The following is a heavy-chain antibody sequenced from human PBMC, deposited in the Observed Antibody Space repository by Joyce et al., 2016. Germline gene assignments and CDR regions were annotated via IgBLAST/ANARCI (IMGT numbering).Heavy chain of an antibody. J-gene: IGHJ2*01. CDR3: GGRWYFDL. V-gene: IGHV3-7*03. CDR1: GFTFGIHW. CDR2: IRQDGVEK. Sequence: EVQLVESGGGLVQPGGSLRLSCSASGFTFGIHWFHWVRQAPGKGLEWVASIRQDGVEKYYADSVKDRFIISRDNAKKLLYLQRNSLRAEDTAVYLCGGRWYFDLWGHGTLVIVSS.